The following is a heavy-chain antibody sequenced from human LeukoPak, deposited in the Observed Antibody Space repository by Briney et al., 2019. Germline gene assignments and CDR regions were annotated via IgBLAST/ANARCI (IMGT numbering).Heavy chain of an antibody. CDR3: ARDSHTPGGSRAFDI. V-gene: IGHV1-18*01. Sequence: ASVKVSCKASGYTFTSYGISWVRQAPGQGLEWMGWISAYNGNTNYAQKLQGRVTMTRDTSTSTVYMELSSLRSEDTAVYYCARDSHTPGGSRAFDIWGQGTMVTVSS. CDR1: GYTFTSYG. D-gene: IGHD2-15*01. CDR2: ISAYNGNT. J-gene: IGHJ3*02.